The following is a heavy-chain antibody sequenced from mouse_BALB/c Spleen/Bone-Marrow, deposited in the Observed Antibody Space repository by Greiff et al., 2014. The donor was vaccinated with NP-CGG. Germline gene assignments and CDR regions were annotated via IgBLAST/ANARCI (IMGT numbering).Heavy chain of an antibody. CDR2: IRNKANGYTT. Sequence: EVQVVESGGGLVQPGGSLRLSCATSGFTFTDYYMSWVRQPPGKALEWLGFIRNKANGYTTEHSASVKGRFTISRDNSQSILYLQMNTLRAEDSATYYCARDKNYGSYWYFDVWGAGTTVTVSS. D-gene: IGHD2-1*01. V-gene: IGHV7-3*02. J-gene: IGHJ1*01. CDR3: ARDKNYGSYWYFDV. CDR1: GFTFTDYY.